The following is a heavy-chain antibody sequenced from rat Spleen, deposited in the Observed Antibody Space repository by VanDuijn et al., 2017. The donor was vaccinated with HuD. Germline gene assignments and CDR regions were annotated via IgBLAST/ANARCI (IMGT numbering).Heavy chain of an antibody. CDR2: ISPSGGTT. CDR3: ATTPLYYSADPYYFDY. J-gene: IGHJ2*01. V-gene: IGHV5-19*01. Sequence: EVQLVESGGGLVQPGRSLKLSCAASGFTFNNYGMHWIRQAPTTGLEWVASISPSGGTTFYRDYVKGRFTISRDIAKNTLYLQMDSLRSEDTATYYCATTPLYYSADPYYFDYWGQGVMVTVSS. CDR1: GFTFNNYG. D-gene: IGHD1-1*01.